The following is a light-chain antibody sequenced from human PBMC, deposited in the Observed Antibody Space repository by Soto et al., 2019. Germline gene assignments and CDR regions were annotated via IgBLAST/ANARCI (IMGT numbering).Light chain of an antibody. Sequence: EIVMTQSPLSLSVSPGESASISCRSSQSLLDSNGKSYLDWYLQRPGQSPQLLIHLASDRASGVPDRCSGSGSCTYFKLRIRRVEAEDVGVYYCMQALQTPLTFGGGTRVEIK. J-gene: IGKJ4*01. CDR1: QSLLDSNGKSY. V-gene: IGKV2-28*01. CDR2: LAS. CDR3: MQALQTPLT.